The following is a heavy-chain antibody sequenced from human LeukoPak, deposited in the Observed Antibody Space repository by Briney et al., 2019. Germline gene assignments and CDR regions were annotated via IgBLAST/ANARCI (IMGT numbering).Heavy chain of an antibody. Sequence: ASVTVSCKASGYTFTSYGISWVRQAPGQGLEWMGWISAYNGNTNYAQNLQGRVTMTTDTSTSTAYMELRSLRSDDTAVYYCTRDKGNSSSWFAQVFDYWGWGTLVTVSS. CDR1: GYTFTSYG. CDR3: TRDKGNSSSWFAQVFDY. D-gene: IGHD6-13*01. CDR2: ISAYNGNT. J-gene: IGHJ4*02. V-gene: IGHV1-18*01.